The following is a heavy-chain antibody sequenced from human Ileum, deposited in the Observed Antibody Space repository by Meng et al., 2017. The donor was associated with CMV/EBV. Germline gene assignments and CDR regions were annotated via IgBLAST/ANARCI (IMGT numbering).Heavy chain of an antibody. CDR2: IYHSGST. CDR3: AREGSITGTTAVLGP. J-gene: IGHJ5*02. Sequence: GGSISSGGYSWSWIRQPPRKGLEWIGYIYHSGSTYYNPSLKSRVTISIDRSKNQFSLKLSSVTAADTAVYYCAREGSITGTTAVLGPWGQGTLVTVSS. CDR1: GGSISSGGYS. D-gene: IGHD1-20*01. V-gene: IGHV4-30-2*01.